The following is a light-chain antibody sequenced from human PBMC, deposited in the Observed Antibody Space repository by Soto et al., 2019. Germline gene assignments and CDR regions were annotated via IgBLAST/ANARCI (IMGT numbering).Light chain of an antibody. CDR2: DGS. Sequence: DIQMTQSPSTLSASVGDRVTITCRASQSISSWLAWYQQKPGKAPKLLIYDGSSLESGVPSRFSGSGSGTEFTLTISRLQPDDFATYYCQQYNSYPLTFGGGTKVEIK. J-gene: IGKJ4*01. V-gene: IGKV1-5*01. CDR1: QSISSW. CDR3: QQYNSYPLT.